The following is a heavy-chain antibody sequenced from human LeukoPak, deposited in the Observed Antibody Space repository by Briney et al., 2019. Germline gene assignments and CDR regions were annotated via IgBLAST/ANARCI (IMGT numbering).Heavy chain of an antibody. CDR2: INPNNGGT. J-gene: IGHJ4*02. CDR1: GYTFTGYY. Sequence: GASVKVSCKASGYTFTGYYIHWVRQAPGQGLEWMGWINPNNGGTDYAQNFQGRVAMTRDTSISTVYMELSRLRSDDTAVYYCARDFDSSGYNGYWGQGTLVTVSS. CDR3: ARDFDSSGYNGY. D-gene: IGHD3-22*01. V-gene: IGHV1-2*02.